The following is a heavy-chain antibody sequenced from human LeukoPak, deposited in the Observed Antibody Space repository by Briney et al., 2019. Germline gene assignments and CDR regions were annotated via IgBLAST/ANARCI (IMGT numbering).Heavy chain of an antibody. CDR1: GGSISSYY. D-gene: IGHD2-2*01. Sequence: SETLSLTCTVSGGSISSYYWSWIRQPAGKGLEWIGRTYTSGSTNYNPSLKSRVTMSVDTSKNQFSLKLSSVTAADTAVYYCARGNAGYCSSTSCYAYFDYWGQGTLVTVSS. CDR2: TYTSGST. V-gene: IGHV4-4*07. J-gene: IGHJ4*02. CDR3: ARGNAGYCSSTSCYAYFDY.